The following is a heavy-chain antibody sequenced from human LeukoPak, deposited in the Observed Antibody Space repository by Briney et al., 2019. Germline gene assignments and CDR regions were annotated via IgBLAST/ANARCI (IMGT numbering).Heavy chain of an antibody. V-gene: IGHV1-69*13. CDR1: GGSFSSYA. CDR2: IIPIFGTA. J-gene: IGHJ4*02. CDR3: ARGWLAETTVVTPYNY. Sequence: SVKVSCKASGGSFSSYAISWVRQAPGQGLEWMGGIIPIFGTANYAQKFQGRVTITADESTSTAYMELSSLRSEDTAVYYCARGWLAETTVVTPYNYWGQGTLVTVSS. D-gene: IGHD4-23*01.